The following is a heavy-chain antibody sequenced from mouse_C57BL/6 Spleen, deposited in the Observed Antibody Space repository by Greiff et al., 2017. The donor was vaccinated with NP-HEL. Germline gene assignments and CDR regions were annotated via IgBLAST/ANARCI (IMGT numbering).Heavy chain of an antibody. Sequence: VQLQQSGPGLVAPSQSLSITCTVSGFSLTSYGVSWVRQPPGKGLEWLGVIWGDGSTNYHSALISRLSISKDNSKSQVFLKLNSLQTDDTATYYCAKHGSQLRLQGFAYWGQGTLVTVSA. J-gene: IGHJ3*01. CDR1: GFSLTSYG. CDR3: AKHGSQLRLQGFAY. D-gene: IGHD3-2*02. CDR2: IWGDGST. V-gene: IGHV2-3*01.